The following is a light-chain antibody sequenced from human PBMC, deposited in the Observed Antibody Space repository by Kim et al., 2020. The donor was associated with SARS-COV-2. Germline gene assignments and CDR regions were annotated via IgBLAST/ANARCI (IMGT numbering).Light chain of an antibody. CDR3: QQYDTLPYT. CDR1: QAITYY. CDR2: DAS. Sequence: DIQMTQSPSSLSASVGDRVTITCQASQAITYYVNWYQQKPGKAPKILIYDASNLETGVPSRFSGSGSGTDFSFTITSLQSEDIGTYYGQQYDTLPYTFGQGTKLEIK. J-gene: IGKJ2*01. V-gene: IGKV1-33*01.